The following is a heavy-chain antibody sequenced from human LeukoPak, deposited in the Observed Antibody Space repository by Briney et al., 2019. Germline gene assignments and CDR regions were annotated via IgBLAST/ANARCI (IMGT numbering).Heavy chain of an antibody. CDR1: GFTFSSYG. Sequence: GGSLRLSCAASGFTFSSYGMHWVRQAPGKGREWVAVIWYDGSNKYYADSVKGRFTISRDNSKNMLYLQMNSLRAEDTAVYYCARRCRDGYPDYWGQGTLVTVSS. D-gene: IGHD5-24*01. CDR2: IWYDGSNK. V-gene: IGHV3-33*01. CDR3: ARRCRDGYPDY. J-gene: IGHJ4*02.